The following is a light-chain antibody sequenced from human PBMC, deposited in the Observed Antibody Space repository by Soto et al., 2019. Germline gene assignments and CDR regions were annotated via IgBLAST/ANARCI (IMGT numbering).Light chain of an antibody. CDR3: QTWGTGIVV. CDR2: LNSDGSH. CDR1: SGRSSYA. J-gene: IGLJ2*01. V-gene: IGLV4-69*01. Sequence: QLVLTQSPSASASLGASVKLTCTLSSGRSSYAIAWHQQQPEKGPRYLMKLNSDGSHSKGDGIPDRFSGSSSGAERSLTISSLQSEDEADYYCQTWGTGIVVFGGGTKLTVL.